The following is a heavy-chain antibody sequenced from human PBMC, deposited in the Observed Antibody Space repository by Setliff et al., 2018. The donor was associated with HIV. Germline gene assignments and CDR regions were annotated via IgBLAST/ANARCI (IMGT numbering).Heavy chain of an antibody. J-gene: IGHJ5*02. CDR1: GGSMKNFY. CDR2: IHYSGIV. CDR3: ARVAKDSSFFSNSGPSYFDP. D-gene: IGHD3-10*01. V-gene: IGHV4-59*01. Sequence: SETLSLTCTVSGGSMKNFYWTWVRQVPGGRLQWIGHIHYSGIVNYSPSLSSRLTISAQTSKNQFSLTLKSVTTADTALYFCARVAKDSSFFSNSGPSYFDPWGHGTLVTVSS.